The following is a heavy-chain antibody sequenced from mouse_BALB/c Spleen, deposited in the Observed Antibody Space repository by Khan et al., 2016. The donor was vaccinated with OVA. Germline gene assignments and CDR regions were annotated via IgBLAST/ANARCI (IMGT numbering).Heavy chain of an antibody. CDR3: ARSLYYYGSSYDY. CDR2: INPSSGYT. J-gene: IGHJ2*01. D-gene: IGHD1-1*01. Sequence: QVQLQQSGTELTRPGASVKMSCKASGYTFTTYTMHWIKQRPGQGLEWIVYINPSSGYTNYNQRFKDKATLTADKSSSTAYIQLNSLTSEDSAVYYCARSLYYYGSSYDYWGLGTTLTVSS. CDR1: GYTFTTYT. V-gene: IGHV1-4*01.